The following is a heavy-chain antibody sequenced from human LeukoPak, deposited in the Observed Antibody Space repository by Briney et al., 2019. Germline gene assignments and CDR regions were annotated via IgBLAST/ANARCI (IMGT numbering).Heavy chain of an antibody. CDR2: IKQDGSEK. CDR1: GFTFSSYW. J-gene: IGHJ6*03. D-gene: IGHD4-17*01. Sequence: GGSLRLSCAASGFTFSSYWMSWVRQAPGKGLEWVANIKQDGSEKYYVDSVKGRFTISRDNAKNSLYLQMNSLRAEDTAVYYCATANAVTSGPYYMDVWGKGTTVTVSS. CDR3: ATANAVTSGPYYMDV. V-gene: IGHV3-7*01.